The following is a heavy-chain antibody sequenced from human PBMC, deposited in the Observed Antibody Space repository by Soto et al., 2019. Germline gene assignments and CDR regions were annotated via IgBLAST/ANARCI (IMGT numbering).Heavy chain of an antibody. J-gene: IGHJ4*02. CDR2: ISSGSGDT. Sequence: GGSLRLSCAASGFTFSDYYMSWIRQSPGRGLEWLSYISSGSGDTDYADSVKGRFIISRDNAKNSLYLQMNSLRADDTAVYYCAREGGGGYSYGYNYWGQGTLVTVSS. CDR3: AREGGGGYSYGYNY. D-gene: IGHD5-18*01. CDR1: GFTFSDYY. V-gene: IGHV3-11*05.